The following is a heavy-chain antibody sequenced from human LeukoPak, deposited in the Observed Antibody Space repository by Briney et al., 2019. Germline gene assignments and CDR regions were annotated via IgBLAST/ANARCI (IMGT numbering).Heavy chain of an antibody. D-gene: IGHD5-18*01. J-gene: IGHJ3*02. V-gene: IGHV3-23*01. CDR2: ISGSGSTT. Sequence: PGGSLRLSCAASGFTFSIYAMSWVRQAPGKGLEWVSTISGSGSTTYCADSVKGRFTISRDNSKNTLYLQVNSLRAEDTAVYYCALDTDAFDIWGQGTMLTVSS. CDR1: GFTFSIYA. CDR3: ALDTDAFDI.